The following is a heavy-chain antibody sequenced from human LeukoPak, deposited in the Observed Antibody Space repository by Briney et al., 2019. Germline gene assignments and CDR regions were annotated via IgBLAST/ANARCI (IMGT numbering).Heavy chain of an antibody. Sequence: PSETLTLTCTVSGASISTYYWSWIRQPPGKGLEWIWYINYSGSTNYNPSLKSRVTISEDTSKNQLSMKLNSVTAADTAVYCCARSRSGCWFLCDYWGQGTLVTVSP. V-gene: IGHV4-59*01. CDR2: INYSGST. D-gene: IGHD6-13*01. CDR1: GASISTYY. J-gene: IGHJ4*02. CDR3: ARSRSGCWFLCDY.